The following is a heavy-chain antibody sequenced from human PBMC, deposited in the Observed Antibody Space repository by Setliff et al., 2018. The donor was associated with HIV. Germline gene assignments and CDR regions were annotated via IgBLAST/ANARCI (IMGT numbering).Heavy chain of an antibody. CDR1: GFLFNRYS. CDR3: AKAFGYCSGGSCPVLMDV. V-gene: IGHV3-21*01. J-gene: IGHJ6*03. D-gene: IGHD2-15*01. Sequence: GGSLRLSCSASGFLFNRYSLNWVRQAPGRGPEWVASISNSSRYYWVKARYGDSVRGRFTISGDYAKNSVYLQMNSLRAKDAAVYYCAKAFGYCSGGSCPVLMDVWGKGTTVTVSS. CDR2: ISNSSRYY.